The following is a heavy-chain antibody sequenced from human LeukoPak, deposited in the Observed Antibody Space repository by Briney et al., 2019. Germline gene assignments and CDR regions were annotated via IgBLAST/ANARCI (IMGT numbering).Heavy chain of an antibody. CDR3: AREYGDSVY. D-gene: IGHD4-17*01. V-gene: IGHV3-21*01. Sequence: PGGSLRLSCAASGFTFRSYTMNWVRQAPGKGLEWVSTISGGGTTTYYADSVKGRFTISRGNAKNSLYLQMNSLRAEDTAVYYCAREYGDSVYWGQGTLVTVSS. CDR1: GFTFRSYT. CDR2: ISGGGTTT. J-gene: IGHJ4*02.